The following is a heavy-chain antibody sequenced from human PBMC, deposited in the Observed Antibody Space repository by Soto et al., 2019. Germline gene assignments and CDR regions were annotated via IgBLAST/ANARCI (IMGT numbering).Heavy chain of an antibody. CDR1: GGSFSGYY. CDR2: INHSGST. D-gene: IGHD5-12*01. J-gene: IGHJ5*02. Sequence: SETLSLTCAVYGGSFSGYYWSWIRQPPGKGLEWIGEINHSGSTNYNPSLKSRVTISVDTSKNQFSLKLSSVTAADTAVYYCARPGRDGYNYWFDPWGQGTLVTVSS. CDR3: ARPGRDGYNYWFDP. V-gene: IGHV4-34*01.